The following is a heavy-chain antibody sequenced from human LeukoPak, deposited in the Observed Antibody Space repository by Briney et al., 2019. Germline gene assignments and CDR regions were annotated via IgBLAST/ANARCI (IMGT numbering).Heavy chain of an antibody. CDR3: AKGRGTSDWYNSLDY. Sequence: PGGSLRLSCAASGFTFSSYAMHWVRQAPGKGLEWVSSISWNSGNMDYADSVKGRFTISRDNAKNSLYLQMNSLRPEDTALYYCAKGRGTSDWYNSLDYWGQGTLVTVSS. CDR1: GFTFSSYA. J-gene: IGHJ4*02. D-gene: IGHD6-19*01. V-gene: IGHV3-9*01. CDR2: ISWNSGNM.